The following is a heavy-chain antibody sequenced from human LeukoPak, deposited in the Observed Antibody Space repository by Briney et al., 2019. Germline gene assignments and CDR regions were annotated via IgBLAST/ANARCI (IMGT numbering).Heavy chain of an antibody. V-gene: IGHV3-30-3*01. CDR3: AKDDSSSWYGADAFDI. J-gene: IGHJ3*02. Sequence: GGSLRLSCAASGFTFSSYAMHWVRQAPGKGLEWVAVISYDGSNKYYADSVKGRFTISRDNSKNTLYLQMNSLRAEDTAVYYCAKDDSSSWYGADAFDIWGQGTMVTVSS. CDR1: GFTFSSYA. CDR2: ISYDGSNK. D-gene: IGHD6-13*01.